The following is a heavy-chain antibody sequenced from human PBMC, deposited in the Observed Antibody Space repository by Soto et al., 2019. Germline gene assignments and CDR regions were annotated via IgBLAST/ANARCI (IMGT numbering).Heavy chain of an antibody. D-gene: IGHD4-17*01. CDR3: ARDLQTLYGDIYYFDY. Sequence: GGSLRLSCAASGFTFSSYSMNWVRQAPGKGLEWVSSISSSSSYIYYADSVKGRFTISRDNAKNSLYLQMNSLRAEDTAVYYCARDLQTLYGDIYYFDYWGQGTLVTVSS. J-gene: IGHJ4*02. CDR2: ISSSSSYI. CDR1: GFTFSSYS. V-gene: IGHV3-21*01.